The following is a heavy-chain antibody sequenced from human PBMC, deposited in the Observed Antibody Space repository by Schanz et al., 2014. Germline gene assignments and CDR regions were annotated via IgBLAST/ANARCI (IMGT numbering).Heavy chain of an antibody. CDR3: AKGRFGELSAFDI. D-gene: IGHD3-10*01. CDR1: GFVFGDYY. V-gene: IGHV3-11*05. Sequence: QVQVVQSGGGLVKPGGSLRLSCAASGFVFGDYYMTWIRQAPGKGLEWLSYISDSGTYTYYADSVKGRFTISRDNSKNTLYLQMNSLRAEDTAVYYCAKGRFGELSAFDIWGQGTMVTVSS. CDR2: ISDSGTYT. J-gene: IGHJ3*02.